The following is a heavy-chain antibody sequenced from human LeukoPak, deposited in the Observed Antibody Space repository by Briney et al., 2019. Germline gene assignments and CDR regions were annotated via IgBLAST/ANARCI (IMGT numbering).Heavy chain of an antibody. V-gene: IGHV3-23*01. Sequence: GGSLRLSCAASGFTFSSTGMSWVRPAPGKGLYGVSTISGSGDNTHYAESVRGRFTISRDNSKNTMYLEMNSLRAEDTAIYYCARDAGTAWPFDYWGQGALITVSS. CDR3: ARDAGTAWPFDY. D-gene: IGHD2-21*02. CDR2: ISGSGDNT. CDR1: GFTFSSTG. J-gene: IGHJ4*02.